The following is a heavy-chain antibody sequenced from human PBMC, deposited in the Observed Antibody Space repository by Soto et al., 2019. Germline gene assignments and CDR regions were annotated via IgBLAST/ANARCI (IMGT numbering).Heavy chain of an antibody. Sequence: SVKVSCKASGGTFSSYAISWVRQAPGQGLEWMGGIIPIFGTANYAQKFQGRVTITADESTSTAYMELSSLRSEDTAVYYCARGPSQYSSSWYRAYYYYGMDVWGQGTTVTVSS. CDR1: GGTFSSYA. V-gene: IGHV1-69*13. D-gene: IGHD6-13*01. J-gene: IGHJ6*02. CDR3: ARGPSQYSSSWYRAYYYYGMDV. CDR2: IIPIFGTA.